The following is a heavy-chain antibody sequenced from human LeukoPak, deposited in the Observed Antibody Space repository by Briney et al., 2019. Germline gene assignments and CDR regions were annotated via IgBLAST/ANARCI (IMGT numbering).Heavy chain of an antibody. D-gene: IGHD7-27*01. Sequence: GGSLRLSCAASGFTFSSYAMTWVRQAPGKGLEWVSTVSGSGGSTYYADSVKGRFTISRDDSKNTLSLQMNSLRVEDTAVYYCARDLAWGAFDYWGQGTLVTVSS. V-gene: IGHV3-23*01. J-gene: IGHJ4*02. CDR2: VSGSGGST. CDR1: GFTFSSYA. CDR3: ARDLAWGAFDY.